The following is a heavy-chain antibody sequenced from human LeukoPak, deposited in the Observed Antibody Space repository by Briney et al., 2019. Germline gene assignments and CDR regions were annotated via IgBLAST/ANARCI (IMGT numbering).Heavy chain of an antibody. D-gene: IGHD3-10*01. V-gene: IGHV4-39*01. CDR3: ARHDYYYGSGSAEC. CDR1: GGSISSSSYY. Sequence: SETLSLTCTVSGGSISSSSYYWGWIRQPPGKGLEWIGTIFYSGSTYYNPSLKSRVTISVDTSKNQFSPKLNSVTAADTAVYYCARHDYYYGSGSAECWGQGILVTVSS. CDR2: IFYSGST. J-gene: IGHJ4*02.